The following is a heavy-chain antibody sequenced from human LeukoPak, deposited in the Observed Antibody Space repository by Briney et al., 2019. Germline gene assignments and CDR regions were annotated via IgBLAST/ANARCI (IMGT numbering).Heavy chain of an antibody. V-gene: IGHV3-30*04. CDR2: ISYDGSNK. CDR3: ARDGDGYNPDY. D-gene: IGHD5-24*01. J-gene: IGHJ4*02. Sequence: PVGSLRLSCAASGFTFSSYAMHWVRQAPGKGLEWVAVISYDGSNKYYADSVKGRFTISRDNSKNTLYLQMNSLRAEDTAVYYCARDGDGYNPDYWGQGTLVTVSS. CDR1: GFTFSSYA.